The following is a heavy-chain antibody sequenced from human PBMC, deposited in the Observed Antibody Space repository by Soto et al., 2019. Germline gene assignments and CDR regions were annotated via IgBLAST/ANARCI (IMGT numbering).Heavy chain of an antibody. J-gene: IGHJ4*02. V-gene: IGHV3-23*01. D-gene: IGHD3-16*01. CDR2: ISGSGGST. CDR1: GFTFSSYA. CDR3: AKDRLRVNPFDY. Sequence: GGSLRLSCAASGFTFSSYAMSWVRQAPGKGLEWVSAISGSGGSTYYADSVKGRFTISRDTSKKTLYLQMNSLRAEDTAVYYCAKDRLRVNPFDYWGQGTLVTVSS.